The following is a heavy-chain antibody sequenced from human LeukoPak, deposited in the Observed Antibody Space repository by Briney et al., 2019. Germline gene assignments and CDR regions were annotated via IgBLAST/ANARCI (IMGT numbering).Heavy chain of an antibody. D-gene: IGHD3-22*01. CDR3: ARLYYYDSSGY. Sequence: SETLSLTCTVSGGSISSGSYYWSWIRQPAGKGLEWIGRIYTSGSTNYNPSLKSRVTISVDTSKNQFSLKLSSVTAADTAVYYCARLYYYDSSGYWGQGTLVTVSS. V-gene: IGHV4-61*02. CDR1: GGSISSGSYY. CDR2: IYTSGST. J-gene: IGHJ4*02.